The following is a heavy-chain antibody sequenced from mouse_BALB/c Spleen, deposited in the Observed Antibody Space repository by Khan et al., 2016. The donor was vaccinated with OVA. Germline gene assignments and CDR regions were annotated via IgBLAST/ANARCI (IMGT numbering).Heavy chain of an antibody. J-gene: IGHJ3*01. V-gene: IGHV1-31*01. CDR1: GYSFTSYY. CDR2: IDPFSGAT. CDR3: TRHGYVAWFTY. Sequence: EVQLQQSGPELMKPGASVKISCKASGYSFTSYYIHWMIESHGTSLEWIGYIDPFSGATTYNQKFKGKATLTLDKSSNTAYIHLRNLTSEDSAVYYCTRHGYVAWFTYWGQGTLVTVSA. D-gene: IGHD2-2*01.